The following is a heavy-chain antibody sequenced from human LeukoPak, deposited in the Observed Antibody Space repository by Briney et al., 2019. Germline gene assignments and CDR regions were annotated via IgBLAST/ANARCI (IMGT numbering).Heavy chain of an antibody. V-gene: IGHV4-4*07. Sequence: PSETLSLTCSVSGGSVNTYYCSWIRQSAGKGLEWIGRISITEGTNYNPSLKSRVSMSVDASKNQVSLKLGSVTAADTAVYYCARLRRDINDWYADDCWGQGTLVTVSS. D-gene: IGHD6-19*01. CDR2: ISITEGT. J-gene: IGHJ4*02. CDR3: ARLRRDINDWYADDC. CDR1: GGSVNTYY.